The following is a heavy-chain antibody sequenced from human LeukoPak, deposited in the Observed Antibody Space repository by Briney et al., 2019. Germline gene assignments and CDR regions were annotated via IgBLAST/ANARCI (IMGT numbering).Heavy chain of an antibody. D-gene: IGHD2-15*01. CDR3: AKGKGCSGGSCYPYYYYGMDI. CDR1: GFAFSSLS. J-gene: IGHJ6*02. CDR2: ISASADNT. Sequence: GGSLRLSCVDSGFAFSSLSMSWVRQAPGKGLEWVSDISASADNTHYADSVKGRFTISRDNSKNTLYLQMNSLRAEDTAVYYCAKGKGCSGGSCYPYYYYGMDIWGQGTTVTVSS. V-gene: IGHV3-23*01.